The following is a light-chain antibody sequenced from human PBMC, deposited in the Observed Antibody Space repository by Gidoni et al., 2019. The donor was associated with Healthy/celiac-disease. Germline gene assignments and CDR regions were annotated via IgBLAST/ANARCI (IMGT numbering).Light chain of an antibody. CDR2: AAS. CDR1: QSISSY. Sequence: DIQMTQSPSSLSASVGDRVTITCRASQSISSYLNWYQQKPGKAPKLLIYAASSLQSGVPSRFSGSGSGTDFTLTIGSLQPEDFATYYCQQSYSTPWWTFXQXTKVEIK. V-gene: IGKV1-39*01. J-gene: IGKJ1*01. CDR3: QQSYSTPWWT.